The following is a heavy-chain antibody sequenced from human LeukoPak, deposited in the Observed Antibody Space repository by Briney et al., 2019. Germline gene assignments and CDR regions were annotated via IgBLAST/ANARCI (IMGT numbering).Heavy chain of an antibody. Sequence: SETLSLTCTVSGGSISSSSYYWGWIRQPPGKGLEWIGSIYYSGSTYYNPSLKSRVTISVDTSKNQFSLKLSSVTAADTAVYYCARLSSTRYYYGSGSYKDYWGQGTLVTVSS. J-gene: IGHJ4*02. V-gene: IGHV4-39*01. CDR1: GGSISSSSYY. CDR3: ARLSSTRYYYGSGSYKDY. CDR2: IYYSGST. D-gene: IGHD3-10*01.